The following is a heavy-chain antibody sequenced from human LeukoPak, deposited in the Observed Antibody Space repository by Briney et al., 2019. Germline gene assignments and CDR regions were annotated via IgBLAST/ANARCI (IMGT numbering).Heavy chain of an antibody. CDR3: ARQGAVVRGYYYFSGMDV. V-gene: IGHV4-39*01. CDR2: IYHRGST. D-gene: IGHD3-22*01. CDR1: GDSIISYKCY. Sequence: SETLSLNCTVSGDSIISYKCYWGWIRQPPGKGLEWLGSIYHRGSTYYNPSLQSRLTISVDTSKNLFSLRLTSVTAADTAVYYCARQGAVVRGYYYFSGMDVWGQGTTVAVSS. J-gene: IGHJ6*02.